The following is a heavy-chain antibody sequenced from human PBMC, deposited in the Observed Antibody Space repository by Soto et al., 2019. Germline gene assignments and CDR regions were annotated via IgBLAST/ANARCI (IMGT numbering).Heavy chain of an antibody. J-gene: IGHJ4*02. CDR1: GFTFSGSA. CDR3: SSFMLGTTPY. CDR2: IGSKANAYAT. Sequence: PGGSLRLSCAASGFTFSGSALHWVRQASGKGLEWVGRIGSKANAYATAYATSVKGRFTISRDDSKNTAYLRMNSLKTEDTAVYYCSSFMLGTTPYWGQGTLVTISS. V-gene: IGHV3-73*01. D-gene: IGHD1-7*01.